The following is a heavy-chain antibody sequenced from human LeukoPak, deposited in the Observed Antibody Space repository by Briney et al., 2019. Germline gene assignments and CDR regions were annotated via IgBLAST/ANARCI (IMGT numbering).Heavy chain of an antibody. CDR3: ASESPDYYYYYMDV. Sequence: PSETLSLTCTVSGGSISSSSYYWGWIRQPPGKGLEWIGSIHYSGSTYYNPSLKSRVTISVDTSKNQFSLKLSSVTAADTAVYYCASESPDYYYYYMDVWGKGTRSPSP. J-gene: IGHJ6*03. V-gene: IGHV4-39*07. CDR1: GGSISSSSYY. CDR2: IHYSGST.